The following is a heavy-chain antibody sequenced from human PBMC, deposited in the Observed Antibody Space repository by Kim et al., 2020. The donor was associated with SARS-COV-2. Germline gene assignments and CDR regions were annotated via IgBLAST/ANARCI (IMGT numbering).Heavy chain of an antibody. J-gene: IGHJ6*02. CDR2: IDTSGKT. D-gene: IGHD3-10*01. Sequence: GGSLRLSCAASGFTFADYDIHWARQPAGKGLEWVSSIDTSGKTYYPGSFKGRFTISRENARNYASLLMYSLRAGDTAVYFCLRGAVIGSHGIDVWGPGT. CDR1: GFTFADYD. CDR3: LRGAVIGSHGIDV. V-gene: IGHV3-13*04.